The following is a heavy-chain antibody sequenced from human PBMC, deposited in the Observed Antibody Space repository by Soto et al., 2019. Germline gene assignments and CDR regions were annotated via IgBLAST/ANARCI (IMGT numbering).Heavy chain of an antibody. CDR1: GFTVSSNY. Sequence: EVQLVESGGGLVQPGGSLRLSCAASGFTVSSNYMSWVRQAPGKGLEWVSVIYSGGSTYYADSVKGRFTISRHNSKNTLYLQMHSLRAEARAVYYCARVSSGIALGMDVWGQGTTVTVSS. CDR2: IYSGGST. J-gene: IGHJ6*02. V-gene: IGHV3-53*04. D-gene: IGHD3-22*01. CDR3: ARVSSGIALGMDV.